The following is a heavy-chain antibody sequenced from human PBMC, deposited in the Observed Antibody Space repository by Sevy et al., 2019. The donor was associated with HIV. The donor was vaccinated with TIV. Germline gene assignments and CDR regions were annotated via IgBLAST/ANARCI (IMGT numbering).Heavy chain of an antibody. J-gene: IGHJ5*02. CDR3: SRGGRYLLWFGESPSNWIDP. CDR2: ICHSGST. D-gene: IGHD3-10*01. V-gene: IGHV4-38-2*01. Sequence: SETLSLTCAVSGYSISSGYYWGWIRQPPGKGLEWIGSICHSGSTYYNPSLKSRVTISVDTSKNQFSLKLSSVTAADTAVYYCSRGGRYLLWFGESPSNWIDPWGQGTLVTVSS. CDR1: GYSISSGYY.